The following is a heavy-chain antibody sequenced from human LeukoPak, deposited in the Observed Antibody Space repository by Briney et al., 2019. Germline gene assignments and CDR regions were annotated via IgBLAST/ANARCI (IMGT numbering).Heavy chain of an antibody. CDR1: GGSISSSSYY. D-gene: IGHD6-13*01. CDR2: IYYSGST. CDR3: ARIAAAAGSQIYYYYYMDV. Sequence: SETLSLTCTVSGGSISSSSYYWGWIRQPPGKGLEWIGSIYYSGSTYYNPSLKSRVTISVDTSKNQFSLKLSSVTAADTAVYYCARIAAAAGSQIYYYYYMDVWGKGTTVTVSS. J-gene: IGHJ6*03. V-gene: IGHV4-39*01.